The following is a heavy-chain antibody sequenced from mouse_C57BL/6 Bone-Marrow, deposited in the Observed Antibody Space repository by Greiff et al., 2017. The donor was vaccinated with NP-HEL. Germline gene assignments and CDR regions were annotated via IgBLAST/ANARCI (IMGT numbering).Heavy chain of an antibody. D-gene: IGHD4-1*01. CDR2: IYPRDGST. V-gene: IGHV1-85*01. CDR3: ARDWDEAMDD. CDR1: GYAFTSYD. J-gene: IGHJ4*01. Sequence: QVQLKESGPELVKPGASVKLSCKASGYAFTSYDINWVKQRPGRGLEWIGWIYPRDGSTKYNEKFKGKATLTVDTSSSTAYMELHSLTSEDSAVYFCARDWDEAMDDWGQGTSVTVSS.